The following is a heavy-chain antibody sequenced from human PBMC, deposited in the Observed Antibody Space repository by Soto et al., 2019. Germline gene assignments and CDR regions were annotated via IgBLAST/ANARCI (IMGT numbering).Heavy chain of an antibody. D-gene: IGHD4-17*01. CDR2: IYYSGST. CDR3: ARVNYGNYYYYYGMDV. V-gene: IGHV4-59*01. Sequence: PSETLSLTCTVSGGSISNYYWSWIRQPPAKGLEWIGYIYYSGSTNYNPSLKSRVTISVDTSNNQFSLKLNSVTAADTAVYYCARVNYGNYYYYYGMDVWGQGTTVTVSS. CDR1: GGSISNYY. J-gene: IGHJ6*02.